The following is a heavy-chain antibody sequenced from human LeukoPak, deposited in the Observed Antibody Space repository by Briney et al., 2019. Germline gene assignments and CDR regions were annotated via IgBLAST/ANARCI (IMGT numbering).Heavy chain of an antibody. J-gene: IGHJ4*02. CDR3: ARAAVATFYDQLVY. CDR2: IIPIFGTA. Sequence: ASVKVSCKASGGTFSSYAISWVRQAPGRGLEWMGGIIPIFGTANYAQKFQGRVTITADESTSTAYMELSSLRSEDTAVYYCARAAVATFYDQLVYWGQGTLVTVSS. D-gene: IGHD5-12*01. CDR1: GGTFSSYA. V-gene: IGHV1-69*13.